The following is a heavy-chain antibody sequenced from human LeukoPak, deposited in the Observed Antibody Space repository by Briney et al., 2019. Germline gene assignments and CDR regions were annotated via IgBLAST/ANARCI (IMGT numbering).Heavy chain of an antibody. J-gene: IGHJ4*02. CDR2: INPKTGVT. V-gene: IGHV1-2*02. D-gene: IGHD1-26*01. Sequence: ASVKVSCKASGYTFTDYYLHWVRQAPGHGLEWMGWINPKTGVTKYAQNFQGRVTMTRDTSISTAYMEVSRLRSDDTAVFYCARDLAMYSPDLDYWGQGTLVTVSS. CDR1: GYTFTDYY. CDR3: ARDLAMYSPDLDY.